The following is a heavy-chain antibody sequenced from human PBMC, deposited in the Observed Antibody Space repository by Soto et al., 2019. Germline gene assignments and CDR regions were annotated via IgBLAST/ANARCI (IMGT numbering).Heavy chain of an antibody. CDR1: GFTLSGYA. J-gene: IGHJ6*03. Sequence: EVQLAESGGGLAQPGGSLSLSCAASGFTLSGYAMDWVRQAPGKGLEYVSGVSSNGVGTYYANSVQGRFTISRDNSKNTVYLQMGSLRPEDMAVYYCSRLARPDFYYMDVLGKGTTITVS. D-gene: IGHD6-6*01. CDR2: VSSNGVGT. V-gene: IGHV3-64*01. CDR3: SRLARPDFYYMDV.